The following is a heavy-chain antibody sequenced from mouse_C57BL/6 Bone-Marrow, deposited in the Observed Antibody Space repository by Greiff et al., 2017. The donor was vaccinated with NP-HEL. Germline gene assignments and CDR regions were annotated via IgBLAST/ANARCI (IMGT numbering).Heavy chain of an antibody. CDR2: IDPSDSYT. CDR1: GYTFTSYW. Sequence: VQLQQPGAELVKPGASVKLSCKASGYTFTSYWMQWVKQRPGQGLEWIGEIDPSDSYTNYNHKFKGKATLTVDTSSSTAYMQLSSLTSEDSAVYYCARDGGYYPYWYFDVWGTGTTVTVSA. J-gene: IGHJ1*03. CDR3: ARDGGYYPYWYFDV. D-gene: IGHD2-3*01. V-gene: IGHV1-50*01.